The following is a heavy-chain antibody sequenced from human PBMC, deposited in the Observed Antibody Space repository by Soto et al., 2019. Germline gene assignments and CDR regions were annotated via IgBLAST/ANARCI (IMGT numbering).Heavy chain of an antibody. J-gene: IGHJ3*02. D-gene: IGHD3-10*01. V-gene: IGHV1-46*03. CDR2: INPSGGST. CDR1: GYTFTSYY. CDR3: ARDSITMVRGVKAYAFDI. Sequence: QVQLVQSGAEVKKPGASVKVSCKASGYTFTSYYMHWVRQAPGQGLEWMGIINPSGGSTSYAQKFQGRVTMTRDTSTSTVYMELSRLSSEDTAVYYCARDSITMVRGVKAYAFDIWGQGTMVTVSS.